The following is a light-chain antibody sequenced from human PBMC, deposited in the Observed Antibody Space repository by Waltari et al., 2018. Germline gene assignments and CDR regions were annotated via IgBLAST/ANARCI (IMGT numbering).Light chain of an antibody. CDR3: QQYYSTPRT. CDR2: WAS. Sequence: DIVMTQPPDSLAVSLGERATINCQSSQSVLYSSNNKNYLAWYQQKPGQPTKLLIYWASTRESGVPDRFSGSGSGTDFTLTIRSLQAEDVAVYYCQQYYSTPRTFGQGTKVEIK. V-gene: IGKV4-1*01. J-gene: IGKJ1*01. CDR1: QSVLYSSNNKNY.